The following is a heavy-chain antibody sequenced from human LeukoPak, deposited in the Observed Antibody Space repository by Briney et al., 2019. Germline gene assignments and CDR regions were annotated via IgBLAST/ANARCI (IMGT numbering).Heavy chain of an antibody. CDR1: GGSISSSSYY. D-gene: IGHD1-26*01. Sequence: SETLSLTCSVSGGSISSSSYYWAWLRQPPGKGLEWIGSISYDGGTYYNPSLESRVTISVDTSKNQFSLKLNSVTAADTAVYYCARVFLGSCFDYWGQGTLVTVSS. V-gene: IGHV4-39*01. CDR2: ISYDGGT. J-gene: IGHJ4*02. CDR3: ARVFLGSCFDY.